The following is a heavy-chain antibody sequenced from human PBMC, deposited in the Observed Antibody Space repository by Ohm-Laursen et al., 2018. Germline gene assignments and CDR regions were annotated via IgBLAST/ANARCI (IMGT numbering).Heavy chain of an antibody. Sequence: SLRLSCAASGFTLSTYWMSWVRQAPGKGLEWVANIKQDGSKTYYVDSVKGRFTISRDNAQNSLYLQMNSLRAEDTAVYYCARFETDSSGWSGVAFDIWGQGTMVTVSS. CDR2: IKQDGSKT. CDR3: ARFETDSSGWSGVAFDI. J-gene: IGHJ3*02. D-gene: IGHD6-19*01. V-gene: IGHV3-7*01. CDR1: GFTLSTYW.